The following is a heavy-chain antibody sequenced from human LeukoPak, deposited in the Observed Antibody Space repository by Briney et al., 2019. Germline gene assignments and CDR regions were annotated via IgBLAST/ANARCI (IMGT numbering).Heavy chain of an antibody. D-gene: IGHD3-10*01. CDR3: ARGRSLWFGELSGRFGY. Sequence: SETLSLTCAVYGGSFSGYYWSWIRQPPGKGLEWIGEINHSGSTNYNPSLKSQVTISVDTSKNQFSLKLSSVTAADTAVYYCARGRSLWFGELSGRFGYWGQGTLVTVSS. J-gene: IGHJ4*02. V-gene: IGHV4-34*01. CDR2: INHSGST. CDR1: GGSFSGYY.